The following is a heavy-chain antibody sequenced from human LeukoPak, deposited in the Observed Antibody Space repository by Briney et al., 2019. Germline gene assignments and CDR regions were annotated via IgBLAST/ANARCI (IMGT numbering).Heavy chain of an antibody. D-gene: IGHD2-8*02. CDR3: AREHAGGAIDY. J-gene: IGHJ4*02. Sequence: PSETLSLTCTVSGGSISSYYWSWIRHPPGKGLEWIGYIYYSGSTNYNPSLKSRVTISVDTSKNQFSLKLSSVTAADTAVYYCAREHAGGAIDYWGQGTLVTVSS. V-gene: IGHV4-59*01. CDR1: GGSISSYY. CDR2: IYYSGST.